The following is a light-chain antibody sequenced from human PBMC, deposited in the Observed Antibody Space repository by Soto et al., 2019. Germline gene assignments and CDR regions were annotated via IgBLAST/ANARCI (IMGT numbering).Light chain of an antibody. V-gene: IGLV2-14*01. CDR3: SSYRTGSVVL. CDR1: SSDVGDYKY. Sequence: QSALTQPASVSGSPGQSITISCTGTSSDVGDYKYVSWYQQHPGNAPKLMIYEVSNRPSGVSNRFSGSKSGSTASLIISGLQAEDEADYYCSSYRTGSVVLFGGGTQLTVL. J-gene: IGLJ3*02. CDR2: EVS.